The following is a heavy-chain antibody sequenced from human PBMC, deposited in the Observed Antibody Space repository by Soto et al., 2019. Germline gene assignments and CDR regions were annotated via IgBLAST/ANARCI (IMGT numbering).Heavy chain of an antibody. CDR3: VTLALGKFDY. D-gene: IGHD1-26*01. J-gene: IGHJ4*02. CDR2: INSDGSST. Sequence: TGGSLRLSCAASGFTFRSYWMQWVRQAPGKGLVWVSWINSDGSSTSYADSVKGRITISRDNSKNKLFLQMDSLRAEDTAIYYCVTLALGKFDYWGQGNLVTVSS. CDR1: GFTFRSYW. V-gene: IGHV3-74*01.